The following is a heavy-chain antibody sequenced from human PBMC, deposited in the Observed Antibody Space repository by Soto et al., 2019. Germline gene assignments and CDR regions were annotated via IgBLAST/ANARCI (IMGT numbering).Heavy chain of an antibody. V-gene: IGHV1-18*01. D-gene: IGHD4-17*01. J-gene: IGHJ5*02. CDR1: GYTFTSYG. CDR3: ARVRDYGDYVGWFDP. Sequence: ASVKVSCKASGYTFTSYGISWVRQAPGQGLEWMGWISVYNGNTNYAQNLQGRVIMTTDTSTSTAYMELRSLRSDDTAMYYCARVRDYGDYVGWFDPWGQGTLVTVSS. CDR2: ISVYNGNT.